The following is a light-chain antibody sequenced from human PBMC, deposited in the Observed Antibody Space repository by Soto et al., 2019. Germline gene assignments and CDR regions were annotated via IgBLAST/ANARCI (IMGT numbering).Light chain of an antibody. Sequence: EIVLTQSPGTLSLSPGDRATLSCRASQSVSSNYLAWYQQKPGQAPRLLIFGASSRSTGIPDRFSGSGSGTYFTLTLSRLEPEDFAVYYCQQYDTSPPITFGGGTKVEIK. CDR1: QSVSSNY. CDR3: QQYDTSPPIT. J-gene: IGKJ4*01. V-gene: IGKV3-20*01. CDR2: GAS.